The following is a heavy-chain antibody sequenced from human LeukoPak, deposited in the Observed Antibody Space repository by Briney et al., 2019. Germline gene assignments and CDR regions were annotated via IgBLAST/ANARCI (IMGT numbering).Heavy chain of an antibody. J-gene: IGHJ6*02. Sequence: PSETLSLTCTVSGGSISSYYWSWIRQPPGKGLEWIGYIYYSGSTNYNPSLKSRVTISVDTSKNQFSLKLSSVTAADTAVYYCARHLLYRNHYYGMDVWGQGTTVTVSS. CDR2: IYYSGST. CDR1: GGSISSYY. CDR3: ARHLLYRNHYYGMDV. D-gene: IGHD1-26*01. V-gene: IGHV4-59*08.